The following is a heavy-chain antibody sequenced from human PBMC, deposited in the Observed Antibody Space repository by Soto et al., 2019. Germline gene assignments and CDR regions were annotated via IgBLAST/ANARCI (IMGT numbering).Heavy chain of an antibody. D-gene: IGHD6-13*01. CDR1: GFTFSSYS. CDR3: ARDRDSSSCTHFLGHLHVMDF. J-gene: IGHJ6*02. Sequence: RGSLRLSCAASGFTFSSYSMNWVRQAPGKGLEWVSSISSSSSYIYYADSVKGRFTISRDNAKNSLYLQMNSLRAEDTAVYYCARDRDSSSCTHFLGHLHVMDFWGQGSTVTVSS. CDR2: ISSSSSYI. V-gene: IGHV3-21*01.